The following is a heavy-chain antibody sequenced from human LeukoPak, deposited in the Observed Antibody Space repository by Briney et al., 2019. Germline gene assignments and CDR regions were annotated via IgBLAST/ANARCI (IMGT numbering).Heavy chain of an antibody. V-gene: IGHV4-59*01. D-gene: IGHD6-19*01. CDR3: ARVSEAVAGTGWFDP. CDR1: GGSISSYY. Sequence: SETLSLTCTVSGGSISSYYWSWIRQSPGKGLEWIGYIYYSGSTNYNPSLKSRVTISVDTSKNQFSLKLSSVTAADTAVYYCARVSEAVAGTGWFDPWGQGTLVTVSS. CDR2: IYYSGST. J-gene: IGHJ5*02.